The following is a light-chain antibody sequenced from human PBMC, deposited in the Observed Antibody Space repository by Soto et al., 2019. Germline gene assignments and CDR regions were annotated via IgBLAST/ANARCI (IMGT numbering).Light chain of an antibody. V-gene: IGKV2-28*01. J-gene: IGKJ2*03. CDR3: MQDLKAPRS. CDR2: LGS. Sequence: IVMTQSPLSLPGTPGDPASMSCRSSQSLLHSDGYNYLDWYLQKPGQSPQLLIYLGSNLSSGDPDSGRGSGSATDYTLKISRVEAEDGVFYSCMQDLKAPRSCGQWTELEF. CDR1: QSLLHSDGYNY.